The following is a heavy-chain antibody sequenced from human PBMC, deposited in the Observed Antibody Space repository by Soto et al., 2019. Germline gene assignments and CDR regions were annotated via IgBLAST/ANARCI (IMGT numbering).Heavy chain of an antibody. Sequence: GGSLRLSCAASGFTFSGYSMNWVRQAPGKGLEWVSSISSSSSYIYYADSVKGRFTISRDNAKNSLYLQMNSLRAEDTAVYYCARDVYSSYPYYFDYWGQGTLVTVS. CDR2: ISSSSSYI. CDR1: GFTFSGYS. CDR3: ARDVYSSYPYYFDY. D-gene: IGHD6-6*01. V-gene: IGHV3-21*01. J-gene: IGHJ4*02.